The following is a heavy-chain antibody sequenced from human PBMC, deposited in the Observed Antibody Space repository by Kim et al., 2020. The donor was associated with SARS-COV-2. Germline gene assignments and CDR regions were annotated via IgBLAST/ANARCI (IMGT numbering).Heavy chain of an antibody. CDR3: ARGTNYYDSSGYPDY. J-gene: IGHJ4*02. D-gene: IGHD3-22*01. V-gene: IGHV3-21*01. Sequence: DSVKGRSTITRAKAKNSLFLQMNSLRAEDTAVYYCARGTNYYDSSGYPDYWGQGTLITVSS.